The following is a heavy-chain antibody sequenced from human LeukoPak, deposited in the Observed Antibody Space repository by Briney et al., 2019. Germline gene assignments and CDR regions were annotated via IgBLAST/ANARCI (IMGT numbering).Heavy chain of an antibody. J-gene: IGHJ4*02. CDR1: GFTFSSYG. CDR2: ISYDGSSK. CDR3: AKGGRGDSLLSPNIDY. D-gene: IGHD3-16*01. V-gene: IGHV3-30*18. Sequence: GGSLRLSCAASGFTFSSYGMHWVRQAPGKGLEWVAVISYDGSSKYYADSVKGRFTISRDNSKNTLYLQMNSLRAEDTAVYYCAKGGRGDSLLSPNIDYWGQGTLVTVSS.